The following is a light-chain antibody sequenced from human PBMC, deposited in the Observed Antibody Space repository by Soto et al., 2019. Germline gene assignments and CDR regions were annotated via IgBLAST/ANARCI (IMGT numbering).Light chain of an antibody. CDR2: FAS. V-gene: IGKV1-5*01. Sequence: DMQMTQSPSSLSASVGDRVTITCRTSQSIASHLNWYQHKPGQPPKLLIYFASSLQSGVPSGFSGSGSGTEFTLTISSLQPDDFATYYCQQYNTYSTFGQGTRLE. CDR1: QSIASH. CDR3: QQYNTYST. J-gene: IGKJ5*01.